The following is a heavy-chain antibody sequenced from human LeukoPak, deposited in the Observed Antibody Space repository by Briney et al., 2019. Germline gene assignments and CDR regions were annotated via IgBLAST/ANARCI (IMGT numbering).Heavy chain of an antibody. CDR1: GFTFSSYE. CDR2: FSSSGSTI. CDR3: ARLPDLYCSSTSCYENFDY. Sequence: GSLRLSCAASGFTFSSYEMNWVRQAPGKGLEWVSYFSSSGSTIYYADSVKGRFTISRDNAKNSLYLQMNSLRAEDTAVYYCARLPDLYCSSTSCYENFDYWGQGTLVTVSS. V-gene: IGHV3-48*03. J-gene: IGHJ4*02. D-gene: IGHD2-2*01.